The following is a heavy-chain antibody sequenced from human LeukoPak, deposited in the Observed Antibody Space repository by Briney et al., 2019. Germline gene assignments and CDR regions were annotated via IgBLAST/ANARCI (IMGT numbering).Heavy chain of an antibody. CDR2: IRYDGSNK. CDR1: GFTFSSYG. J-gene: IGHJ4*02. V-gene: IGHV3-30*02. D-gene: IGHD4-17*01. CDR3: AKDATVTTGYYFDY. Sequence: GGSLRLSCAASGFTFSSYGMHWVRQAPGKGLEWVAFIRYDGSNKYYADSVKGRFTISRDNSKNTLYLQMNSLRAEDTAAYYCAKDATVTTGYYFDYWGQGTLVTVSS.